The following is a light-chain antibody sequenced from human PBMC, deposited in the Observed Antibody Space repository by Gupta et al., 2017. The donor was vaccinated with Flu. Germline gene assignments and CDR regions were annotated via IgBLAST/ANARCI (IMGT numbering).Light chain of an antibody. J-gene: IGLJ1*01. V-gene: IGLV1-36*01. CDR1: SSNIGNNA. Sequence: QSVLTQPLSVPEAPRQRVTISCSGSSSNIGNNAVNWYQQLPGKAPQLLIYYDDLLPSGVSHRFSGSKAGTSASLAISGLQSEDEADYYCAAWDDSLNGHVFGTGTKVTVL. CDR3: AAWDDSLNGHV. CDR2: YDD.